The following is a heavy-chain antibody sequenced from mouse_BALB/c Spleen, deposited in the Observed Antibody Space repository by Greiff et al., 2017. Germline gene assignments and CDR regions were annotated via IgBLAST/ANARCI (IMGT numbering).Heavy chain of an antibody. J-gene: IGHJ4*01. CDR1: GFSLTSYG. CDR2: IWRGGST. D-gene: IGHD1-2*01. CDR3: AKKRATATNAMDY. V-gene: IGHV2-5-1*01. Sequence: QVQLQQSGPSLVQPSQSLSITCTVSGFSLTSYGVHWVRQSPGKGLEWLGVIWRGGSTDYNAAFMSRLSITKDNSKSQVFFKMNSLQADDTAIYYCAKKRATATNAMDYWGQGTSVTVSS.